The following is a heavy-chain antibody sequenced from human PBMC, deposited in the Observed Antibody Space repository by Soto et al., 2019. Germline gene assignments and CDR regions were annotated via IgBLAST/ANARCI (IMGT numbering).Heavy chain of an antibody. D-gene: IGHD2-2*01. CDR2: IKQDGSEK. CDR1: GFTFSSYW. V-gene: IGHV3-7*05. J-gene: IGHJ4*02. CDR3: ASDGYCSSTSCYPIAAAGIWSNY. Sequence: GGSLRLSCAASGFTFSSYWMSWVRQAPGKGLEWVANIKQDGSEKYYVDSVKGRFTISRDSAKNSLYLQMNSLRAEDTAVYYCASDGYCSSTSCYPIAAAGIWSNYWGQGTLVTVSS.